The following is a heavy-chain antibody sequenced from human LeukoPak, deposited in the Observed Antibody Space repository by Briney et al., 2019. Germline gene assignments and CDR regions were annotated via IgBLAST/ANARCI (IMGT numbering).Heavy chain of an antibody. Sequence: PGGSLRLSCAASGFTFSSYAMSWVRQAPGKGLEWVSAISGSGGSTYYADSVKGRFTISRDNSKNTLYLQMNSLRAEDTAVYYGAKDGPLLWFGESFDYWGQGTLVTVSS. J-gene: IGHJ4*02. CDR2: ISGSGGST. CDR3: AKDGPLLWFGESFDY. D-gene: IGHD3-10*01. CDR1: GFTFSSYA. V-gene: IGHV3-23*01.